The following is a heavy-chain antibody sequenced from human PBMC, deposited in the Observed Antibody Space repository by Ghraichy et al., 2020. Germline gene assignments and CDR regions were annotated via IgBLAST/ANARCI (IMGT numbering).Heavy chain of an antibody. CDR3: ASMTTVVNFYVES. Sequence: SETLSLTCTVSGGSISSGDYYWSWIRQTPERGLEWIGYIYFSGLPYHNPSLKSRVTISLDTSKNQFSLRLSSVTAADTAVYYCASMTTVVNFYVESWGQGTLVTVSS. CDR1: GGSISSGDYY. CDR2: IYFSGLP. J-gene: IGHJ4*02. V-gene: IGHV4-30-4*01. D-gene: IGHD4-23*01.